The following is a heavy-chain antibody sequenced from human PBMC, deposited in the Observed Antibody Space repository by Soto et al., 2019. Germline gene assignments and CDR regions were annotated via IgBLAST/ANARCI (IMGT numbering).Heavy chain of an antibody. CDR2: IYPGTSNA. CDR1: GYSFSSYW. V-gene: IGHV5-51*01. CDR3: ARRYCTNTTNCPVGYGFDV. Sequence: EVQLVQSGAEVKKPGESLIISCEAFGYSFSSYWIGWLRQMPGKGLEWMGIIYPGTSNARYSPSFQGQVTISADKSIGTTYLQWSSLKASDSATYYCARRYCTNTTNCPVGYGFDVWGQGTTVTVSS. D-gene: IGHD2-8*01. J-gene: IGHJ6*02.